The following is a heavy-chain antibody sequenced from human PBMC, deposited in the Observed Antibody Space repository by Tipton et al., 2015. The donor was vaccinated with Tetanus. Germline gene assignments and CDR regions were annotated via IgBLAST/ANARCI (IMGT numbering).Heavy chain of an antibody. CDR3: ARLRVYCSTACYSREDY. CDR1: GFTFGDFA. Sequence: SLRLSCTGSGFTFGDFAVSWLRQAPGKGLEWVSSLSHDGGNIYYADFARGRFTISRDNSKNTLFLQMDDLRAEDTAIYYCARLRVYCSTACYSREDYWGQGTLVTVSS. J-gene: IGHJ4*02. D-gene: IGHD2/OR15-2a*01. CDR2: LSHDGGNI. V-gene: IGHV3-23*01.